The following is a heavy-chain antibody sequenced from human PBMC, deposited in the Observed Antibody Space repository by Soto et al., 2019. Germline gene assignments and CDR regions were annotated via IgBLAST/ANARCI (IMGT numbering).Heavy chain of an antibody. V-gene: IGHV4-59*01. D-gene: IGHD2-15*01. CDR3: ARVGAGGRLVKYYYYGMDV. Sequence: PSETLSLTCTLCGGSISSYYWSWIRQPPGKGLEWIGYVYYSGSTNYNPSLKSRVTISVGTSKNQFSLKLRSVTAADTAVYYCARVGAGGRLVKYYYYGMDVWGQGTTVTVSS. CDR2: VYYSGST. CDR1: GGSISSYY. J-gene: IGHJ6*02.